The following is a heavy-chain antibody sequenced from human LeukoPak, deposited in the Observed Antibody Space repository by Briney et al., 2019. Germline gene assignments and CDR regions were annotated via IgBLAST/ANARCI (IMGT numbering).Heavy chain of an antibody. CDR3: VRYSLETHSFDI. Sequence: SETLSLTCTVSGGPISSSGHYCVWIRQPPGEGLEWIGGIHYSGTTYYDTSLKSRMTMSVDTSKNQFSLKLTSLTAADTAVYYCVRYSLETHSFDIWCQGTLVTVSS. J-gene: IGHJ4*02. CDR1: GGPISSSGHY. D-gene: IGHD1-26*01. V-gene: IGHV4-39*01. CDR2: IHYSGTT.